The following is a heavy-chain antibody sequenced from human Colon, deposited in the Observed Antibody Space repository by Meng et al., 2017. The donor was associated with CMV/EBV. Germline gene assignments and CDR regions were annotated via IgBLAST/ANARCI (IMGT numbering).Heavy chain of an antibody. CDR3: ARWRKDYSQASDI. D-gene: IGHD2-15*01. Sequence: GGSLRLSGAASGFSISGYAMIGVRQAPGKGLEWVASISSESTKIYSADSVKGRFTISRDNAKNSLYLQLNSLRVEDTAVYFCARWRKDYSQASDIWGRGTMVTVSS. V-gene: IGHV3-21*01. J-gene: IGHJ3*02. CDR2: ISSESTKI. CDR1: GFSISGYA.